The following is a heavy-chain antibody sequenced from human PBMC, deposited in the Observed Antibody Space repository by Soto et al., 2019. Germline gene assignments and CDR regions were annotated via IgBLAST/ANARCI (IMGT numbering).Heavy chain of an antibody. D-gene: IGHD3-3*01. CDR3: ARGHGEIIGAMDV. CDR1: GYRFETYA. J-gene: IGHJ6*02. V-gene: IGHV1-18*01. CDR2: ISAYNIDT. Sequence: ASVTVSCKSSGYRFETYAMSWVRQAPGQGLEWMGWISAYNIDTYYAQKFQDRVTMTTDTSTGTAYMELRSRTSDDTAVYYCARGHGEIIGAMDVWGQGTTVTVSS.